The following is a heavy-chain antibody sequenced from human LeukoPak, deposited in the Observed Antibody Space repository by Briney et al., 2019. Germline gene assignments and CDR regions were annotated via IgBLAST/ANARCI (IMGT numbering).Heavy chain of an antibody. CDR3: ARDQRGATVNPWIRGVGGMFNY. CDR2: IKQDGSEK. Sequence: GGSLRLSCAASGFTFSSYWMSWVRQAPGKGLEWVANIKQDGSEKYYRDSVKGRFTISRDNAKNSLYLQMNSLRAEDTAVYYCARDQRGATVNPWIRGVGGMFNYWGQGTLVTVSS. CDR1: GFTFSSYW. D-gene: IGHD4-17*01. V-gene: IGHV3-7*01. J-gene: IGHJ4*02.